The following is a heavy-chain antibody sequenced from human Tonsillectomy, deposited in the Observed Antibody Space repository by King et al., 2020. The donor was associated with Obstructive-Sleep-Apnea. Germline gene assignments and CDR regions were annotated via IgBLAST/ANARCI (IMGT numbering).Heavy chain of an antibody. CDR2: ISYDGINK. CDR3: ARDHGYSYGYIDYYFDY. Sequence: VQLVESGGGVVQPGRSLRLSCAASGFTFSNYAMHWVRQAPGKGLEWVAIISYDGINKYNADSVKGRFTISRDDSKNTLYLQMNSLRAEDTAVYYCARDHGYSYGYIDYYFDYWGQGTLVTVSS. V-gene: IGHV3-30-3*01. J-gene: IGHJ4*02. D-gene: IGHD5-18*01. CDR1: GFTFSNYA.